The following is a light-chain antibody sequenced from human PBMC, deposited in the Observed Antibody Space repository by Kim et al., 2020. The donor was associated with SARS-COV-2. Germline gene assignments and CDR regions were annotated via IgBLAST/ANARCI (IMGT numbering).Light chain of an antibody. CDR1: KLGDKY. J-gene: IGLJ3*02. Sequence: VSPGQMASITCSGDKLGDKYACWYQQKPGQSPVLVIYQDSKRPSGIPERFSGSNSGNTATLTISGTQAMDEADYYCQAWDSSTAWVFGGGTQLTVL. CDR3: QAWDSSTAWV. CDR2: QDS. V-gene: IGLV3-1*01.